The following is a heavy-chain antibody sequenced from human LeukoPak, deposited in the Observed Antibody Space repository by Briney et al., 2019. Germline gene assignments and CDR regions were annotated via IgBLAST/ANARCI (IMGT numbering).Heavy chain of an antibody. V-gene: IGHV3-21*01. J-gene: IGHJ4*02. Sequence: GGSLRLSCAASGFTFSSYSMNWVRQAPGKGLEWVSSISSSSSYIYYADSVKGRFTISRDNAMNSLYLQMNSLRAEDTAVYYCARDPGDYYDSSGYYLPPLDYWGQGTLVTVSS. CDR1: GFTFSSYS. CDR2: ISSSSSYI. D-gene: IGHD3-22*01. CDR3: ARDPGDYYDSSGYYLPPLDY.